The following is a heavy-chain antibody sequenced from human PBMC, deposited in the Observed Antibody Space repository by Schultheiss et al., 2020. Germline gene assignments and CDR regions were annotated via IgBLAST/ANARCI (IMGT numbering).Heavy chain of an antibody. CDR1: GFTFDDYG. V-gene: IGHV3-74*01. D-gene: IGHD6-13*01. J-gene: IGHJ5*02. Sequence: GGSLRLSCAASGFTFDDYGMSWVRQAPGKGLEWVSRINSDGSSTSYADSVKGRFTISRDNAKNTLYLQMNSLRAEDTAVYYCARDSGSSKGAVLWFDPWGQGTLVTVSS. CDR2: INSDGSST. CDR3: ARDSGSSKGAVLWFDP.